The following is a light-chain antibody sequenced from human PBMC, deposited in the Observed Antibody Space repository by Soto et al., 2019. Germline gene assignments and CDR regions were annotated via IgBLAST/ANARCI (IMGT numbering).Light chain of an antibody. J-gene: IGLJ2*01. CDR2: GNS. CDR3: QSYDSSLSGVV. Sequence: QSVLTQPPSVSGAPGLRVTISCTGSSSNIGAGYDVHWYQQLPGTAPKLLIYGNSNRPSGVPDRFSGSKSGTSASLAITGLQAEHEADYYCQSYDSSLSGVVFGGGTKLTVL. CDR1: SSNIGAGYD. V-gene: IGLV1-40*01.